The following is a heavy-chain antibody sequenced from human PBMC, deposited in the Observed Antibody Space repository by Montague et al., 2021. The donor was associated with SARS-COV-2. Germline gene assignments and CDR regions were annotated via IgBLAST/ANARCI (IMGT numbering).Heavy chain of an antibody. V-gene: IGHV4-59*13. Sequence: SETLSLTCTVSGGSISSYYWSWTRQPPGKGLEWIGYVYYSGSTNYNPSLKSRVTLSVDTSKNQFSLKLSSVTAADTAVYYCARDFDYWGQGTLVTVSS. CDR1: GGSISSYY. J-gene: IGHJ4*02. CDR3: ARDFDY. CDR2: VYYSGST.